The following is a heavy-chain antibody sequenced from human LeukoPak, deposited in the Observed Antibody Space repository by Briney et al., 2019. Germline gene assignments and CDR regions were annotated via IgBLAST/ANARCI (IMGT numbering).Heavy chain of an antibody. CDR2: INHSGGT. Sequence: SETLSLTCAVYGGSFSGYYWSWIRQPPGKGLEWIGEINHSGGTNYNPSLKSRVTISVDTSKNQFSLKLSSVTAADTAVYYCARSGRYSYVDYWGQGTLVTVSS. CDR1: GGSFSGYY. J-gene: IGHJ4*02. D-gene: IGHD6-19*01. V-gene: IGHV4-34*01. CDR3: ARSGRYSYVDY.